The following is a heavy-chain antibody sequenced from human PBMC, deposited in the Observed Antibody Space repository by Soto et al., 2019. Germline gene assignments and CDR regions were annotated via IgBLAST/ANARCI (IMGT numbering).Heavy chain of an antibody. V-gene: IGHV4-31*03. J-gene: IGHJ4*02. CDR1: GGSISSGGYY. CDR3: ARGPELFDVVVVAATPFDY. Sequence: SETLSLTCTVSGGSISSGGYYWSWIRQHPGKGPEWIGYIYYSGSTYYNPSLKSRVTISVDTSKNQFSLKLSSVTAADTAVYYCARGPELFDVVVVAATPFDYWGQGTLVPVSP. D-gene: IGHD2-15*01. CDR2: IYYSGST.